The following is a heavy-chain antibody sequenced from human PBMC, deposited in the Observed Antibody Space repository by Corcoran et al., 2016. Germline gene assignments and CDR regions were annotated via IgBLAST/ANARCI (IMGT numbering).Heavy chain of an antibody. CDR1: GGSISSSSYY. CDR3: ARTSYSSGWSAPRD. D-gene: IGHD6-19*01. J-gene: IGHJ4*02. V-gene: IGHV4-39*07. CDR2: IYYSGST. Sequence: QLQLQESGPGLVKPSETLSLTCTVSGGSISSSSYYWGWIRQPPGKGLEWIGSIYYSGSTYYNPSLKSRVTISVDTSKNQFSLKLSSVTAADTAVYYCARTSYSSGWSAPRDWGQGTLVTVSS.